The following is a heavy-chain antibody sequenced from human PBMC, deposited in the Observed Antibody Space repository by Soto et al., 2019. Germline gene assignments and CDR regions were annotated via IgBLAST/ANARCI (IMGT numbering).Heavy chain of an antibody. CDR1: GFTFSIYS. V-gene: IGHV3-48*02. D-gene: IGHD3-16*02. CDR3: AKPHLLRLGELSVNSDDAFDI. Sequence: GGSLRLSCAASGFTFSIYSMNWVRQAQGKGLEWVSYISSSSSTIYYADSVKGRFTISRDNAKNSLYLQMNSLRDEDTAVYYCAKPHLLRLGELSVNSDDAFDIWGQGTMVTVSS. CDR2: ISSSSSTI. J-gene: IGHJ3*02.